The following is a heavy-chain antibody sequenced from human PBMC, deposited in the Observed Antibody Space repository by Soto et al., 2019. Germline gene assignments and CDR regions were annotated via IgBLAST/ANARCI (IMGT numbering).Heavy chain of an antibody. CDR2: FDPEDGET. V-gene: IGHV1-24*01. Sequence: SVKVSCKVSGYTLTELSMHWVRQAPGKGLEWMGGFDPEDGETIYAQKFRGRVTMTEDTSTDTAYMELSSLRSEDTAVYYCAISGHYYDSSWDYWGQGTLVTVSS. CDR3: AISGHYYDSSWDY. D-gene: IGHD3-22*01. CDR1: GYTLTELS. J-gene: IGHJ4*02.